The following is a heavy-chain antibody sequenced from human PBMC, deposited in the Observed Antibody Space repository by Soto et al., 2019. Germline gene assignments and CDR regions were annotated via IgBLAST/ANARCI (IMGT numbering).Heavy chain of an antibody. CDR3: ARDPYYYDSSARLDY. D-gene: IGHD3-22*01. Sequence: PGGSLRLSCAASGFTFSSYAMHWVRQAPGKGLEWVAVISYDGSNKYYADSVKGRFTISRDNSKNTLYLQMNSLRAEDTAVYYCARDPYYYDSSARLDYWGQGTLVTVSS. V-gene: IGHV3-30-3*01. J-gene: IGHJ4*02. CDR1: GFTFSSYA. CDR2: ISYDGSNK.